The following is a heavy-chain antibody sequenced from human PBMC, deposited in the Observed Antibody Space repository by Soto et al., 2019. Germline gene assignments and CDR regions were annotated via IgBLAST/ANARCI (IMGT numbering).Heavy chain of an antibody. CDR1: GGTFSSYA. CDR3: ARGPAKEIVVVVASPYYYGLDV. V-gene: IGHV1-69*01. Sequence: QVQLVQAGAEVKKPGSSVKVSCKASGGTFSSYAISWVRQAPGQGLEWMGGIIPIFGTANYAQKFQGRVTITADESTSTAYMELSSLRSEDTAVYYCARGPAKEIVVVVASPYYYGLDVWGQGTTVTVSS. D-gene: IGHD2-15*01. J-gene: IGHJ6*02. CDR2: IIPIFGTA.